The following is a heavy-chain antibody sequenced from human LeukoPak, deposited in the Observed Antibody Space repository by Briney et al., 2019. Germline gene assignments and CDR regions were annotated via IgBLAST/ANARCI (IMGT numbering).Heavy chain of an antibody. CDR3: ARDPDSSGYYAWDWFDP. V-gene: IGHV3-21*01. J-gene: IGHJ5*02. CDR1: GFTVSSNY. CDR2: ISSSSSYI. D-gene: IGHD3-22*01. Sequence: GGSLRLSCAASGFTVSSNYMSWVRQAPGKGLEWVSSISSSSSYIYYADSVKGRFTISRDNAKNSLYLQMNSLRAEDTAVYYCARDPDSSGYYAWDWFDPWGQGTLVTVSS.